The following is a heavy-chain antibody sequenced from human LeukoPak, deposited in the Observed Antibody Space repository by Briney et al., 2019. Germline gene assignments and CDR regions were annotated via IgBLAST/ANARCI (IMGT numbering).Heavy chain of an antibody. CDR1: GFTFDEHA. V-gene: IGHV3-43*02. CDR2: ISGDGANE. Sequence: GGSLRLSCATSGFTFDEHAMHWVRQVPGRGLEWVSLISGDGANEYYADSVKGRFTISRDNSRNSLFLQMNSLRTEDTALYFCAKRSGAPNNFDYWGQGVLVTVST. J-gene: IGHJ4*02. D-gene: IGHD1-1*01. CDR3: AKRSGAPNNFDY.